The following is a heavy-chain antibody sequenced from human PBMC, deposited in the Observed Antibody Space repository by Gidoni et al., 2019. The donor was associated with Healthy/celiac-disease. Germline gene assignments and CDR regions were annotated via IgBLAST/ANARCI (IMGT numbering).Heavy chain of an antibody. J-gene: IGHJ4*02. CDR1: GFPFSSYA. CDR3: AKGSRLGYCSSTSCFPYYFDY. V-gene: IGHV3-23*01. CDR2: ISGSGGRT. Sequence: EVQLLESGGGLVQPGGSLRLSCAASGFPFSSYAMSWVRQAPGKGLEWVAAISGSGGRTYYADSVKGRFTIARDNSKNTLYLQMNSLRAEETAVYYCAKGSRLGYCSSTSCFPYYFDYWGQGTLVTVSS. D-gene: IGHD2-2*01.